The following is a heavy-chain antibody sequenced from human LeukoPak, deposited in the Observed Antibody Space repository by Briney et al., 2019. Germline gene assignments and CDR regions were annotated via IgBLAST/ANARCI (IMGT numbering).Heavy chain of an antibody. CDR1: GYTFTSYA. D-gene: IGHD2-15*01. CDR2: FDPEDGET. Sequence: ASVKVSCKASGYTFTSYAMHWVRQAPGKGLGWMGGFDPEDGETIYAQKFQGRVTMTEDTSTDTAYMELSSLRSEDTAVYYCATELYCSGGSCYSENFRYYWGQGTLVTVSS. V-gene: IGHV1-24*01. CDR3: ATELYCSGGSCYSENFRYY. J-gene: IGHJ4*02.